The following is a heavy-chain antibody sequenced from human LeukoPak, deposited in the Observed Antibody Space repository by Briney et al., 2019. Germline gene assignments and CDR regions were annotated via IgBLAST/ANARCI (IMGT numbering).Heavy chain of an antibody. J-gene: IGHJ6*03. D-gene: IGHD5-12*01. CDR3: AKAGLRGPGSLYYYYYMDV. CDR1: GFTVSSNY. CDR2: IYSGGST. Sequence: GGSLRLSCAASGFTVSSNYMSWVRQAPGKGLEWVSVIYSGGSTYYADSVKGRFTISRDNSKNTLYLQMNSLRAEDTAVYYCAKAGLRGPGSLYYYYYMDVWGKGTTVTISS. V-gene: IGHV3-53*05.